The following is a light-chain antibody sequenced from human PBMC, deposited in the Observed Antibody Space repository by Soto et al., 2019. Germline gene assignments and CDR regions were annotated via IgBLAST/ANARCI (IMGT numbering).Light chain of an antibody. J-gene: IGLJ1*01. CDR3: TSYTSSITYV. Sequence: SVLTQPASVSGSPGQSITISCTGTSSDVGGYNYVSWYQQHPGKAPKLMIYEVSNRPSGVSNRFSGSKSGNTASLTISGLQAEDEAHYYCTSYTSSITYVFGTGTKVTVL. CDR1: SSDVGGYNY. CDR2: EVS. V-gene: IGLV2-14*01.